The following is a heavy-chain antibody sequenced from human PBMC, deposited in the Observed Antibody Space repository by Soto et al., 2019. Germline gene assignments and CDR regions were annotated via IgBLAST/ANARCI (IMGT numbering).Heavy chain of an antibody. CDR1: GFDFSGSE. J-gene: IGHJ4*02. CDR2: ITGSGGVM. V-gene: IGHV3-48*03. CDR3: AKVAPIILGSPV. Sequence: EVKLLESGGALVHPGGSLRLSCTASGFDFSGSEMNWFRQSPGKGLEWVAYITGSGGVMFHADSVKGRFSISRDKAKISLFLEMSDLTAADTGVYYCAKVAPIILGSPVCGQGTLVTVSS. D-gene: IGHD2-21*01.